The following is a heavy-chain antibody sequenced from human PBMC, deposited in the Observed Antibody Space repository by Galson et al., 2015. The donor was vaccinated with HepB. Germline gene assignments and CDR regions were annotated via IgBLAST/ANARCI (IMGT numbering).Heavy chain of an antibody. CDR3: VRMGGSTARLWYFYY. CDR2: IHGGGDYT. D-gene: IGHD2-21*01. Sequence: SLRLSCAASGFSFSTNAMSWARQAPGKGLEWVSVIHGGGDYTDYADSVKGRFTISRDNSKNTLFLQMNSMRAEDTAVYYCVRMGGSTARLWYFYYWGQGTLVTVSS. CDR1: GFSFSTNA. J-gene: IGHJ4*02. V-gene: IGHV3-23*01.